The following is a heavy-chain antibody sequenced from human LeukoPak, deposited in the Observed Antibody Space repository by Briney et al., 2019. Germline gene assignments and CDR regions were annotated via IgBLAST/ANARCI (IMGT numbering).Heavy chain of an antibody. CDR3: ARDLGYGSGSYLLTIY. D-gene: IGHD3-10*01. CDR2: INPNSGNT. J-gene: IGHJ4*02. Sequence: ASVNVSCKASGYTFTVYHMHWVRQAPGQGLEWMGRINPNSGNTNFAQKFQGRVTMTRDTSISTAYMELSRLRSDDTAVYYCARDLGYGSGSYLLTIYWGQGTLVTVSS. V-gene: IGHV1-2*06. CDR1: GYTFTVYH.